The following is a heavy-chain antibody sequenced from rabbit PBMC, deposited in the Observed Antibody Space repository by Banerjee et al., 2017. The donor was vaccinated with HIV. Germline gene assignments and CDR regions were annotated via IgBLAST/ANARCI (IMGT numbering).Heavy chain of an antibody. V-gene: IGHV1S43*01. J-gene: IGHJ4*01. Sequence: QQQLEESGGGLVKPGGTLTLTCKASGIDFSSNYYMCWVRQAPGKGLELIACIYTGSSGSTYYASWAKGRFTITRSTSLNTVTLQLNSLTAADTATYFCARDGAGYAGYGYGSYFGLWGPGTLVTVS. CDR1: GIDFSSNYY. D-gene: IGHD6-1*01. CDR2: IYTGSSGST. CDR3: ARDGAGYAGYGYGSYFGL.